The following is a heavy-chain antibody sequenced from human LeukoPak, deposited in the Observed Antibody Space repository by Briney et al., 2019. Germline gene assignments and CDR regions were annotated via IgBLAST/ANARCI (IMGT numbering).Heavy chain of an antibody. Sequence: TGGSLRLSCAASGFTFDDYAMHWVRQTPGKGLEWVSLISWDGGSTYYADSVKGRFTISRDNSKNYLYLQMNSLRAEDTALYYCAKDIGGGGYASTDFDYWGQGTLVTVSS. CDR2: ISWDGGST. J-gene: IGHJ4*02. V-gene: IGHV3-43D*03. CDR3: AKDIGGGGYASTDFDY. D-gene: IGHD5-12*01. CDR1: GFTFDDYA.